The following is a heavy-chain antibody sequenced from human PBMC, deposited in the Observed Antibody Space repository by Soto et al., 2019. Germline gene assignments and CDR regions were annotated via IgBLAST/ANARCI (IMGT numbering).Heavy chain of an antibody. Sequence: PGGSLRLSCVVSGFTFSNYGMHWVRQAPGKGLEWVAVIWYDGTNKYYADSVKGRFTISSDSSENTLYLQMNSLRAEDTAVYYCAREKGYADPFDSWGQGTLVTVSS. CDR1: GFTFSNYG. CDR3: AREKGYADPFDS. J-gene: IGHJ4*02. V-gene: IGHV3-33*01. CDR2: IWYDGTNK. D-gene: IGHD4-17*01.